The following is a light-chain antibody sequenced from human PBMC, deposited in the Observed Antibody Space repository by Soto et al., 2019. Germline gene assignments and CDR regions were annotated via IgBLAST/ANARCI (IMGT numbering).Light chain of an antibody. V-gene: IGKV3-20*01. CDR2: DAS. CDR3: QQYGSSPWT. J-gene: IGKJ1*01. CDR1: QSVSTNY. Sequence: EMMLTETPGILSLSPGERATLSCRASQSVSTNYLAWYQQKPGQAPRLLMYDASSRATGIPDRFSGGGSGTDFTLIINRLEPEDFAVYHCQQYGSSPWTFGQGTKGGYQ.